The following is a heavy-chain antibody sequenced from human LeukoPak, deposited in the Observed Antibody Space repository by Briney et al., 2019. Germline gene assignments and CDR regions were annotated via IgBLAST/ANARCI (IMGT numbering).Heavy chain of an antibody. CDR1: GFTFSSFG. CDR2: ISHDGSHK. D-gene: IGHD3-22*01. CDR3: VRRMVYHDSSEGDLDQ. J-gene: IGHJ4*02. V-gene: IGHV3-30*03. Sequence: GGSLRLSCAASGFTFSSFGMLWARHAPGKGLEWVAHISHDGSHKHYVHSVKGRFTLFRDISKNTLYLQVHSLRPEDTALYYCVRRMVYHDSSEGDLDQGGQGSLATV.